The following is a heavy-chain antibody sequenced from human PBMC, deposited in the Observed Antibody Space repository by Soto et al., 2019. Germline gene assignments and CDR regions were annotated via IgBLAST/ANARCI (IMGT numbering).Heavy chain of an antibody. J-gene: IGHJ4*02. Sequence: GGSLRLSCAASGFTFSTYGMHWVRQAPGKGLEWVALISYDGSNKNYADSVKGRFTISRDNSKNTLYLQMNSLRDEDTAVYYCAKAKYTSSWYFDYWGQGTLVTVSS. V-gene: IGHV3-30*18. CDR1: GFTFSTYG. CDR2: ISYDGSNK. CDR3: AKAKYTSSWYFDY. D-gene: IGHD6-13*01.